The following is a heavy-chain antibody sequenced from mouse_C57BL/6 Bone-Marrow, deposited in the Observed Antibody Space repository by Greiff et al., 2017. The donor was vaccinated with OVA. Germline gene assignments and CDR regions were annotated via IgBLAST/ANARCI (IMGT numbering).Heavy chain of an antibody. Sequence: VQLQQPGAELVKPGASVKLSCKASGYTFTSYWMHWVKQRPGQGLEWLGMIHPNSGSTNYNEKFKSKATLTVDKSSSTAYMQLSSLTSEDSAVYYCARDGYYVAAYWGQGTLVTVSA. J-gene: IGHJ3*01. CDR2: IHPNSGST. CDR3: ARDGYYVAAY. D-gene: IGHD2-3*01. CDR1: GYTFTSYW. V-gene: IGHV1-64*01.